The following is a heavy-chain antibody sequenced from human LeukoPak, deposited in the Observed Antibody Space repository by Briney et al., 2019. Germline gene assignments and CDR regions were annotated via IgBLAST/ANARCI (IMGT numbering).Heavy chain of an antibody. CDR3: ARHRYCSGGSGLLWDV. D-gene: IGHD2-15*01. J-gene: IGHJ6*01. CDR1: GGSISSSSYY. Sequence: SETLSLTCTVSGGSISSSSYYWVWIRQPPGKGREWIGSICSSANSYYTPSITSRITIYVDRSKNQFSLKLSSVAAAATAVCDCARHRYCSGGSGLLWDVWGHGRTVTVSS. CDR2: ICSSANS. V-gene: IGHV4-39*01.